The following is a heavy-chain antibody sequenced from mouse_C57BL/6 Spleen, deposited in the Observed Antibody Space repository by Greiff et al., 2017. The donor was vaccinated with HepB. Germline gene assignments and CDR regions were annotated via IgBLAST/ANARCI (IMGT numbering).Heavy chain of an antibody. CDR1: GYTFTTYP. V-gene: IGHV1-47*01. Sequence: QVQLQQSGAELVKPGASVKMSCKASGYTFTTYPIEWMKQNHGKSLEWIGNFHPYNDDTKYNEKFKDKGTLTVAKSSSTVYLEHSRLTSDDSAVHYCAIIYYSTYEGYAMDYWGQGTSVTVSS. D-gene: IGHD2-5*01. CDR2: FHPYNDDT. CDR3: AIIYYSTYEGYAMDY. J-gene: IGHJ4*01.